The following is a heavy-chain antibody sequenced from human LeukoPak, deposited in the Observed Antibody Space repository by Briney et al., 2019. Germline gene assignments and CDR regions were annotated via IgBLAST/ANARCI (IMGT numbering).Heavy chain of an antibody. Sequence: SETLSLTCTVSGDSISNYHWSWIRQTPGKRLEWIGYIHYSGTTNYNPSLTSRVTISVDTSRNQFSLKLNSVTAADTAIYYCARDRSADRGFDYWGQGTLVNVSS. CDR3: ARDRSADRGFDY. CDR1: GDSISNYH. J-gene: IGHJ4*02. CDR2: IHYSGTT. V-gene: IGHV4-59*01.